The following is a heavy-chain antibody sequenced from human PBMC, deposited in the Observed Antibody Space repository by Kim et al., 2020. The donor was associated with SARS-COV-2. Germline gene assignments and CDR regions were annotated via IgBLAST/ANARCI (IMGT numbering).Heavy chain of an antibody. J-gene: IGHJ6*03. CDR2: IYYSGST. D-gene: IGHD3-3*01. Sequence: SETLSLTCTVSGGSISSYYWSWIRQPPGKGLEWIGYIYYSGSTNYNPSLKSRVTISVDTSKNQFSLKLSSVTAADTAVYYCAREVRTYYDFWSPKAYYYYYMDVWGNGTTVTVSS. V-gene: IGHV4-59*01. CDR1: GGSISSYY. CDR3: AREVRTYYDFWSPKAYYYYYMDV.